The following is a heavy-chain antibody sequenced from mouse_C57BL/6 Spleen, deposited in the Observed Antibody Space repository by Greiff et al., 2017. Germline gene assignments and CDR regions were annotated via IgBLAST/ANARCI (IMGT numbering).Heavy chain of an antibody. J-gene: IGHJ2*01. D-gene: IGHD2-4*01. CDR3: ARDGRLPLLDY. CDR1: GFTFSSYA. Sequence: EVMLVESGGGLVKPGGSLKLSCAASGFTFSSYAMSWVRQTPEKRLEWVATISDGGSYTYYPDNVKGRFTISRDNAKNNLYLQMSHLKSEDTAMYYCARDGRLPLLDYWGKGTTLTVSS. V-gene: IGHV5-4*01. CDR2: ISDGGSYT.